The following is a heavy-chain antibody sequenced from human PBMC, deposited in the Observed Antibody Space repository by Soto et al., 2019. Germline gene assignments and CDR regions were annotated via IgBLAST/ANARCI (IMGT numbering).Heavy chain of an antibody. D-gene: IGHD5-12*01. CDR3: TREGNGYKYYFDY. Sequence: QVQLVESRGGVVQPGRSLRLSCAASGFIFNGYGLHWVRQAPGKGLEWVAMISYDGSSKYYADSVKGRFTISRDNSKNTMYLQMNSLRPEDTAVYYCTREGNGYKYYFDYWGQGTLVTVSS. CDR2: ISYDGSSK. CDR1: GFIFNGYG. J-gene: IGHJ4*02. V-gene: IGHV3-30-3*01.